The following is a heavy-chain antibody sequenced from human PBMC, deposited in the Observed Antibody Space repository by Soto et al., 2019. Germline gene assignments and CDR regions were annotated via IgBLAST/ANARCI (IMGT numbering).Heavy chain of an antibody. D-gene: IGHD3-22*01. CDR2: MNPNSGNT. CDR1: GYTFTSYD. Sequence: ASVKVSCKASGYTFTSYDINWVRQANGQGLEWMGWMNPNSGNTGYSQKFQGRVTITRDTSASTAYMELSSLRSEDTAVYYCARAYYYDSSGYYPVRYWGQGTLVTVSS. J-gene: IGHJ4*02. V-gene: IGHV1-8*01. CDR3: ARAYYYDSSGYYPVRY.